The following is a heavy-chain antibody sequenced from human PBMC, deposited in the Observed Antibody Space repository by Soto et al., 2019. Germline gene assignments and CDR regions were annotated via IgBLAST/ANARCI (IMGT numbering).Heavy chain of an antibody. Sequence: EVQLLESGGDLVQPGGSLRLSCAASGITFSAFAMTWVSQPPGQGLEWVSTVIGSGTYTFDADSVKGRFTISRDNSMDTLYLQMNSLTPEDTAVYYCAKARYYDILAHSYYNYGLDVWGQWTPVTVSS. CDR1: GITFSAFA. CDR2: VIGSGTYT. D-gene: IGHD3-9*01. J-gene: IGHJ6*02. CDR3: AKARYYDILAHSYYNYGLDV. V-gene: IGHV3-23*01.